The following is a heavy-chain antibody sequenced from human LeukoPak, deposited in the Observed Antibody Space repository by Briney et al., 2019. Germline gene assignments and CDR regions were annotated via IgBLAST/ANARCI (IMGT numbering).Heavy chain of an antibody. CDR3: ASQRNDYYDSSGHDY. J-gene: IGHJ4*02. CDR1: GDSTSNINYY. Sequence: SETLSLTCTVSGDSTSNINYYWGWIRQPPGKGLEWIGIIYDSGSTYYNPSLKSRVTISVATSKNQFPLKLSSVTAADTAVYYCASQRNDYYDSSGHDYWGQGTLVTVSS. V-gene: IGHV4-39*01. D-gene: IGHD3-22*01. CDR2: IYDSGST.